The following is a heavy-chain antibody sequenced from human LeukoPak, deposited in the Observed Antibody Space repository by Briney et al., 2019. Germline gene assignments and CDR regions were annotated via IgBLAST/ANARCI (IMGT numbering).Heavy chain of an antibody. V-gene: IGHV4-59*01. J-gene: IGHJ6*03. Sequence: SETLSLTCTVSGGSISRYYWSWMRQPPGKGLEGIGYIYYSGSTKYNPPLKSRVTISVDTSKNQFSLKLSSVTAADTAVYYCASTHYDSSGYSDYYYMDVWGKGTTVTISS. D-gene: IGHD3-22*01. CDR3: ASTHYDSSGYSDYYYMDV. CDR2: IYYSGST. CDR1: GGSISRYY.